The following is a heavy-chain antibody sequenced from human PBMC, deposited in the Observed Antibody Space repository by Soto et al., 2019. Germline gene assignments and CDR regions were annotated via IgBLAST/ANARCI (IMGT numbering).Heavy chain of an antibody. D-gene: IGHD3-3*01. V-gene: IGHV4-59*01. CDR3: ARDRRAYYDFWSGYGYYGMDV. CDR2: IYYSGST. Sequence: TLSLTCTVSGGSISSYYWSWIRQPPGKGLEWIGYIYYSGSTNYNPSLKSRVTISVDTSKNQFSLKLSSVTAADTAVYYCARDRRAYYDFWSGYGYYGMDVWGQGTTVTVSS. J-gene: IGHJ6*02. CDR1: GGSISSYY.